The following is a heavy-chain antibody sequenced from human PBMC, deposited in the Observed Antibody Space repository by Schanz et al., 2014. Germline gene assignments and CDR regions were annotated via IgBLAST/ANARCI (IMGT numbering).Heavy chain of an antibody. V-gene: IGHV3-7*03. CDR2: IKQDGSEK. CDR1: GFIFSNSW. CDR3: ARVDSGYDSHLYYYYYYMDV. J-gene: IGHJ6*03. D-gene: IGHD5-12*01. Sequence: EVQLVESGGGLVQPGGSLRLSCAASGFIFSNSWMSWVRQAPGKGLEWVANIKQDGSEKYYVDSVKGRFTISRDNAKNSLYLQMNSLRAEATAVYYCARVDSGYDSHLYYYYYYMDVWGKGTTVTVSS.